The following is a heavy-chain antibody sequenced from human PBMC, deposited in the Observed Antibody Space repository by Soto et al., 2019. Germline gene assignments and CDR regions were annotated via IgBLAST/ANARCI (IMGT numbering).Heavy chain of an antibody. D-gene: IGHD1-26*01. CDR2: ISGSGVST. CDR3: ARRGSGIYYDY. V-gene: IGHV3-23*01. CDR1: GFTFSSYA. J-gene: IGHJ4*02. Sequence: EVQLLESGGGLVQPGGSLRLSCAASGFTFSSYAMRWVRQAPVKGLEWVSAISGSGVSTYYADSVKGRFTISRDNSKNTLYLQMNSLRSEDTAVYYCARRGSGIYYDYWGQGTLVTVSS.